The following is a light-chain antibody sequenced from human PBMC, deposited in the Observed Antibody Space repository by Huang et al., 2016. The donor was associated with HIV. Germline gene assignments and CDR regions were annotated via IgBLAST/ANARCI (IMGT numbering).Light chain of an antibody. J-gene: IGKJ4*01. V-gene: IGKV3-20*01. CDR1: QSVSRNY. CDR3: QQYGSSPLT. Sequence: EIVLTQSPGTLSLSPGERATLTCRASQSVSRNYLAWYQQNPGQAPRLLIYGASSRATGIPDRFSGSGSGTDFTLTISRLEPEDFALYYCQQYGSSPLTFGGGTKVEIK. CDR2: GAS.